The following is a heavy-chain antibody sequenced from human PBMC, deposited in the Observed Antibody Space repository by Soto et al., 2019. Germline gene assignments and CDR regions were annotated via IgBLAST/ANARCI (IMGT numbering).Heavy chain of an antibody. CDR3: ARQIYDSDTGPNFQYYFDS. CDR2: IDPSDSQT. D-gene: IGHD3-22*01. Sequence: GESLKISCKGSGYSFACYWITWVRQKPGKGLEWMGRIDPSDSQTYYSPSFRGHVTISVTKSITTVFLQWSSLRASDTAMYYCARQIYDSDTGPNFQYYFDSWGKGTPVTAPQ. J-gene: IGHJ4*02. V-gene: IGHV5-10-1*01. CDR1: GYSFACYW.